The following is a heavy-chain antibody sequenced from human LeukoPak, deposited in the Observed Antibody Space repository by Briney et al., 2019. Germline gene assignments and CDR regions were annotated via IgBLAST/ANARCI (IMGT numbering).Heavy chain of an antibody. V-gene: IGHV4-39*01. D-gene: IGHD3-3*01. CDR3: ARHVGYYDFWSGYSAYFDY. J-gene: IGHJ4*02. CDR1: GGSISSSSYY. Sequence: PSETLSLTCTVSGGSISSSSYYWGWIRQPPGKGLEWIGSIYYSGSTYYNPSLKSRVTISVDTSKNQFSLKLSSVTVADTAVYYCARHVGYYDFWSGYSAYFDYWGQGTLVTVSS. CDR2: IYYSGST.